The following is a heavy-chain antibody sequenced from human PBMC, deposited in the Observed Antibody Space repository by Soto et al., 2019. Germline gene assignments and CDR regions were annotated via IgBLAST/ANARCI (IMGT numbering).Heavy chain of an antibody. V-gene: IGHV4-59*01. CDR3: ARAPPLAVAGIWFDP. CDR2: IYYSGST. J-gene: IGHJ5*02. Sequence: SETLSLTCTVSGGSISSYYWSWIRQPPGKGLEWIGYIYYSGSTNYNPSLKSRVTISVDTSKNQFSLKLSSVTAADTAVYYCARAPPLAVAGIWFDPWSQGTLVTVSS. D-gene: IGHD6-19*01. CDR1: GGSISSYY.